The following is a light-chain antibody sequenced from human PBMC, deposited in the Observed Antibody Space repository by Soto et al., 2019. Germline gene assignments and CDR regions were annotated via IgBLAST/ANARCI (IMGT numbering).Light chain of an antibody. CDR3: CSYAGSSTFL. Sequence: QSALTQPASVSGSPGQSITISCTGTSSDVGSYDLVSWYQQHPGTAPKLMIYEGSKRPSGLSNRFSGSKSGNTASLTISGLQAEDEADYYCCSYAGSSTFLFGGGTKVTVL. J-gene: IGLJ2*01. V-gene: IGLV2-23*03. CDR1: SSDVGSYDL. CDR2: EGS.